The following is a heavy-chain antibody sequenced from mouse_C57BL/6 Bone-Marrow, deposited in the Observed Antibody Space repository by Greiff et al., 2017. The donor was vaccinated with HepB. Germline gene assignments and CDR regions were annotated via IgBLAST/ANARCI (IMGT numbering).Heavy chain of an antibody. CDR2: IDPEDGDT. J-gene: IGHJ4*01. CDR1: GFNIKDYY. CDR3: TTDYCSSFYYAMDY. Sequence: EVHLVESGAELVRPGASVKLSCTASGFNIKDYYMHWVKQRPEQGLEWIGRIDPEDGDTEYAPKFQGKATMTADTSSNTAYLQLSSLTSEDTAVYYCTTDYCSSFYYAMDYWGQGTSVTVSS. V-gene: IGHV14-1*01. D-gene: IGHD1-1*01.